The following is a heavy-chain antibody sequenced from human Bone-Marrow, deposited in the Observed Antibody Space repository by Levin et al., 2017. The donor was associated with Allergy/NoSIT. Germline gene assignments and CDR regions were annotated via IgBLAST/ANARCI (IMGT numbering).Heavy chain of an antibody. CDR2: IKQDGSEK. D-gene: IGHD2-2*01. V-gene: IGHV3-7*04. J-gene: IGHJ3*02. CDR1: GFTFSSYW. Sequence: PGGSLRLSCAASGFTFSSYWMSWVRQAPGKGLEWVANIKQDGSEKYYVDSVKGRFTISRDNAKNSLYLQMNSLRAEDTAVYYCARFKDIVVVPAATGGVTFAFDIWGQGTMVTVSS. CDR3: ARFKDIVVVPAATGGVTFAFDI.